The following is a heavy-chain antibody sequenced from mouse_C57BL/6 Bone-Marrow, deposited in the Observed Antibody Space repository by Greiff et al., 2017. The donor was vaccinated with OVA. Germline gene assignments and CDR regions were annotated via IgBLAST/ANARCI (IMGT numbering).Heavy chain of an antibody. V-gene: IGHV1-26*01. Sequence: VQLQQSGPELVKPGASVKISCKASGYTFTDYYMNWVKQSHGKSLEWIGDINPNNGGTSYNQKFKGKATLTVDKSSSTAYMELRSLTSEDSAVYYCARLGTGTSWFAYWGQGTLVTVSA. D-gene: IGHD4-1*01. CDR2: INPNNGGT. CDR1: GYTFTDYY. CDR3: ARLGTGTSWFAY. J-gene: IGHJ3*01.